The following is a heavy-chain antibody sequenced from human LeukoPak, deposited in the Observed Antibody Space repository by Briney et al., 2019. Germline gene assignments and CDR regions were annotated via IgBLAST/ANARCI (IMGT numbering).Heavy chain of an antibody. Sequence: PGGSLRLSCAASGFTFSSYSMNWVRQAPGKGLEWVSYISRSSDTIYYAGSVKGRFTISRDNVKNSLYLQMNSLRAEDTAVYYCARDFRGSYPPYWGQGTLVTVSS. J-gene: IGHJ4*02. CDR2: ISRSSDTI. CDR1: GFTFSSYS. CDR3: ARDFRGSYPPY. D-gene: IGHD1-26*01. V-gene: IGHV3-48*01.